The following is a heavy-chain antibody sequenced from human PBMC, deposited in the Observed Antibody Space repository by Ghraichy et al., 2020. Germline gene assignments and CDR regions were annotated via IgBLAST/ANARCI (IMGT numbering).Heavy chain of an antibody. CDR3: ARGSRDNWGFPYYYYYMDV. CDR1: GFTFSSYA. Sequence: GGSLRLSCAASGFTFSSYAMHWVRQAPGKGLEWVAVISYDGSNKYYADSVKGRFTISRDNSKNTLYLQMNSLRAEDTAVYYCARGSRDNWGFPYYYYYMDVWGKGTTVTVSS. V-gene: IGHV3-30*04. D-gene: IGHD7-27*01. J-gene: IGHJ6*03. CDR2: ISYDGSNK.